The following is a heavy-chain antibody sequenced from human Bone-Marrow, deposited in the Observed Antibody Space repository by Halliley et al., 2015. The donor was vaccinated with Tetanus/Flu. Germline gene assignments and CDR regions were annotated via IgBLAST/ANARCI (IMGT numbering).Heavy chain of an antibody. CDR1: GFTFSSYG. D-gene: IGHD2-8*01. CDR2: VSNDGDVK. J-gene: IGHJ4*02. V-gene: IGHV3-30*18. CDR3: AKEGYTNGSPFRAEFDY. Sequence: SLRLSCAASGFTFSSYGMHWVRQAPGKGLEWVAVVSNDGDVKDYADPVKGRFTISRDNSKNTPYLRMNSLRVEDTAVYYCAKEGYTNGSPFRAEFDYWGQGTLVTVSP.